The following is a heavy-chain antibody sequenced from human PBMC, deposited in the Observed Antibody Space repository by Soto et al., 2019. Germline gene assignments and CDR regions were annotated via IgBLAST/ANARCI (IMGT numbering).Heavy chain of an antibody. J-gene: IGHJ4*02. CDR1: GYSFTGYV. Sequence: ASVKVSCKTSGYSFTGYVINWVRQASGQGLELMGWMNPDSGNTGYSQKFQGRVTMTRNSSISTAYMELSSLRSEDTAVYYCARGRRSGPSCYVFWGQGTLVTVSS. CDR3: ARGRRSGPSCYVF. D-gene: IGHD2-15*01. V-gene: IGHV1-8*01. CDR2: MNPDSGNT.